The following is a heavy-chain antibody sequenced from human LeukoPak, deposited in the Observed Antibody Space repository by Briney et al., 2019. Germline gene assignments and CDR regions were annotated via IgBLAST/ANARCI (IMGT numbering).Heavy chain of an antibody. V-gene: IGHV4-61*02. Sequence: SETLSPTCTVSGGSISSGSYHWRWLRQPAGTGLEWIGRIYTSGSTNYNPSLKSRVTISVDTSKNQFSLKLSSVTAADTAVYYCARGTYCSSTSCYTTDAFDIWGQGTMVTVSS. CDR3: ARGTYCSSTSCYTTDAFDI. J-gene: IGHJ3*02. CDR1: GGSISSGSYH. D-gene: IGHD2-2*02. CDR2: IYTSGST.